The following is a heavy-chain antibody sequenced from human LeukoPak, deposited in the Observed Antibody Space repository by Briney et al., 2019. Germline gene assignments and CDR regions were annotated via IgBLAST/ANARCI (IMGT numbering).Heavy chain of an antibody. Sequence: SETLSLTCAVYGGSFSGYYWSWIRQPPGKGLEWIGEINHSGSTNYNPSLKSRVTISVDTSKNQFSLKLSSVTAPDPAVYYCARAYLGFWSGYYQGFDYWGQGTLVTVSS. CDR2: INHSGST. CDR1: GGSFSGYY. J-gene: IGHJ4*02. V-gene: IGHV4-34*01. CDR3: ARAYLGFWSGYYQGFDY. D-gene: IGHD3-3*01.